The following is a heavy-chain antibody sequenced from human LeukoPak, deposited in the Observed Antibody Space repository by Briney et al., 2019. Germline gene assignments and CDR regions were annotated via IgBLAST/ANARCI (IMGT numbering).Heavy chain of an antibody. J-gene: IGHJ4*02. V-gene: IGHV3-21*01. CDR3: AREVGSGFGELLFSDY. CDR2: ISSSSSYI. CDR1: GFTFSSYS. D-gene: IGHD3-10*01. Sequence: GGSLRLSCAASGFTFSSYSMNWVRQAPGKRLEWVSSISSSSSYIYYADSVKGRFTISRDNAKNSLYLQMNSLRAEDTAVYYCAREVGSGFGELLFSDYWGQGTLVTVSS.